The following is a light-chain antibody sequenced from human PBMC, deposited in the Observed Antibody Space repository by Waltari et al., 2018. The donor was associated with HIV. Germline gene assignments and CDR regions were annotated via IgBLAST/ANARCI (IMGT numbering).Light chain of an antibody. J-gene: IGLJ2*01. Sequence: QLVLTQSPSASASLGASVKLTRILSSGHINYAIAWHQQQPEKGPRYLMKINSDGSHSKGDGVPDRCSGSTSGAERYLTISSLQSEDEADYYCQTWATGIVVFGRGTKLTVL. CDR1: SGHINYA. CDR3: QTWATGIVV. CDR2: INSDGSH. V-gene: IGLV4-69*01.